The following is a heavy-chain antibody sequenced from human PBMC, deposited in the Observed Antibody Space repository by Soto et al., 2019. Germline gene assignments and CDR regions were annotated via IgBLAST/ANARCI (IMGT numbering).Heavy chain of an antibody. J-gene: IGHJ4*02. Sequence: EVQLVESGGGLVQPGGSLRLSCAASGFTFSNYWMGWVRQAPGKGLEWVANINQDGNKKNYMDSAKGRFTISRDNAKNSLNLQMNSLRAEDTAVYYCARDRAMDDYWGQGTLVTVDS. CDR2: INQDGNKK. CDR1: GFTFSNYW. CDR3: ARDRAMDDY. V-gene: IGHV3-7*05.